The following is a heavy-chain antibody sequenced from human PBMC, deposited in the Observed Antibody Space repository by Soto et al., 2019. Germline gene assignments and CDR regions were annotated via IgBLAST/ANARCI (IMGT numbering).Heavy chain of an antibody. Sequence: GGSLRLSCAASGFTFSNYAMHWVRQAPGKGLDWVAVISSDGSIKYYADSVKGRFTVPRDDSKTTLYLQMNSLRPEDTAVYYCVRDGWTVSPLFDYWGQGTLVTVSS. CDR2: ISSDGSIK. V-gene: IGHV3-30-3*01. CDR1: GFTFSNYA. CDR3: VRDGWTVSPLFDY. D-gene: IGHD6-19*01. J-gene: IGHJ4*02.